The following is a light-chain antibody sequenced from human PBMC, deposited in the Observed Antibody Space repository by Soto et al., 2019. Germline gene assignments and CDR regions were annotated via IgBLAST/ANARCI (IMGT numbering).Light chain of an antibody. CDR3: LQDYNYPWT. J-gene: IGKJ1*01. CDR2: AAS. CDR1: QGIRND. V-gene: IGKV1-6*01. Sequence: AIQMTQSPSSLSASVGDRVTITCRTSQGIRNDLGRYQQKPGKAPKLLIYAASSLQSGVPSRFSGSGSGTDFTLTISSLQPEDFATYYCLQDYNYPWTFGQGTKVEIK.